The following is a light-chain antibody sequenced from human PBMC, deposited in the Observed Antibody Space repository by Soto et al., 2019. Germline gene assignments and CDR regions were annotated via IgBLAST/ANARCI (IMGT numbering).Light chain of an antibody. J-gene: IGLJ7*01. CDR2: LERSGSY. CDR3: ETWDSNTHTV. Sequence: QAVVTQSSSASASLGSSVKLTCTLSSGHSTYTIAWHQQQPGKAPRYLMKLERSGSYNKGRGVPDRFSGSSSGADRYLTISNLQSEDEADYYCETWDSNTHTVFGGGTQLTVL. V-gene: IGLV4-60*03. CDR1: SGHSTYT.